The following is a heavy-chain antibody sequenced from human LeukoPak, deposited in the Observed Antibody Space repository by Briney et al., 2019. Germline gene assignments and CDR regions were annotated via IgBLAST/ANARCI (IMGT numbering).Heavy chain of an antibody. V-gene: IGHV1-69*13. J-gene: IGHJ4*02. CDR1: GGTFSSYA. D-gene: IGHD1-7*01. Sequence: ASVKVSCKASGGTFSSYAISWVRQAPGQGLEWMGGIIPIFGTANYAQKFQGRVTITADESTSTAYMELSSLRSEDTAVYYCARALRNYDSIPHFDYWGQGTLVTVSS. CDR2: IIPIFGTA. CDR3: ARALRNYDSIPHFDY.